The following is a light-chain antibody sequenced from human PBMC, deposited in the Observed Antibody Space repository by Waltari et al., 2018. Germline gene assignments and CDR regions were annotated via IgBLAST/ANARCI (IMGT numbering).Light chain of an antibody. Sequence: SSELTQDPAVSVALGQTVRITCQGDSLRSYYASWYQQKPGQAPVLVIYGKNNRPSGIPDRCSGSSSGNTASLTITGAQAEDEADYYCNSRDSSGNPYVFGTGTKVTVL. V-gene: IGLV3-19*01. CDR2: GKN. CDR1: SLRSYY. CDR3: NSRDSSGNPYV. J-gene: IGLJ1*01.